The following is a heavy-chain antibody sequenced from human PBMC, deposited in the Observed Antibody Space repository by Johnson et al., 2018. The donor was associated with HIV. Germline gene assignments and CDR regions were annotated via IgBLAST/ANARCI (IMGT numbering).Heavy chain of an antibody. CDR2: IGTAGDT. V-gene: IGHV3-13*01. CDR1: GFTFSSYD. Sequence: DVQVVESGGGLVQPGGSLRLSCAASGFTFSSYDIHWVRQATGKGLEWVSAIGTAGDTYYSGSVKGRFTISRENAKNDLYLQMNSLRAGDTAVYYCARVEQRSGYYRGGFDIWGQGTMVTVSS. J-gene: IGHJ3*02. D-gene: IGHD3-3*01. CDR3: ARVEQRSGYYRGGFDI.